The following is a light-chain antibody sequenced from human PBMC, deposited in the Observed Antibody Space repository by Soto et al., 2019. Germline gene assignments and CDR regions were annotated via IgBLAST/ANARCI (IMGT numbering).Light chain of an antibody. V-gene: IGKV3-15*01. J-gene: IGKJ5*01. CDR3: QQYNNWPPIT. CDR1: QSVNIN. CDR2: GAS. Sequence: IVLTQSPDTRSLCRGERAAVSCMASQSVNINFLAWYQQKPGQAPRLLIYGASSRATGIPARFSGSGSGTEFTLTISSLQSEDFAVYYCQQYNNWPPITFGQGTRLE.